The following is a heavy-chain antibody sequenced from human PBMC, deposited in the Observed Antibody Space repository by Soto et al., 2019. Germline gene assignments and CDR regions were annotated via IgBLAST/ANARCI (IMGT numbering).Heavy chain of an antibody. D-gene: IGHD1-1*01. J-gene: IGHJ5*02. V-gene: IGHV1-18*01. CDR3: ARPAANDYPEDWFDP. CDR1: GYTFTSYG. Sequence: QVQLVQSGAEVKKPGASVKVSCKASGYTFTSYGISWVRQTPGQGLEWMGWISAYNGNTNYAQKLQGRVTMTTDTSTSTAYMELRSLRSDDTAVYYCARPAANDYPEDWFDPWGQGTLVTVSS. CDR2: ISAYNGNT.